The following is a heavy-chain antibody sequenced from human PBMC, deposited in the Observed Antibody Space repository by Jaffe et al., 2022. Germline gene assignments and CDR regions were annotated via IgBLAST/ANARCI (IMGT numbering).Heavy chain of an antibody. V-gene: IGHV3-30*02. CDR3: AKDSIRDMVRGDAFDI. Sequence: QVQLVESGGGVVQPGGSLRLSCAASGFTFSSYGMHWVRQAPGKGLEWVAFIRYDGSNKYYADSVKGRFTISRDNSKNTLYLQMNSLRAEDTAVYYCAKDSIRDMVRGDAFDIWGQGTMVTVSS. D-gene: IGHD3-10*01. CDR2: IRYDGSNK. J-gene: IGHJ3*02. CDR1: GFTFSSYG.